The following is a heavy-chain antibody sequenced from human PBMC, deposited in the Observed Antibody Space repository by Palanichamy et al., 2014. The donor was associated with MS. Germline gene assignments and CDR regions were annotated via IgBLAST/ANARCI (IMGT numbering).Heavy chain of an antibody. CDR2: MNPNSGNT. Sequence: QVQLVQSGAEVKKPGASVRVSCKASGYTFTSYDINWVRQATGQGLEWMGWMNPNSGNTGYAQKFQGRVTMTRNTSISTAYMELSSLRSEDTAVYYCASHYYCSGGSCSHGDWFDPWGQGTLVTVSS. V-gene: IGHV1-8*01. J-gene: IGHJ5*02. CDR1: GYTFTSYD. D-gene: IGHD2-15*01. CDR3: ASHYYCSGGSCSHGDWFDP.